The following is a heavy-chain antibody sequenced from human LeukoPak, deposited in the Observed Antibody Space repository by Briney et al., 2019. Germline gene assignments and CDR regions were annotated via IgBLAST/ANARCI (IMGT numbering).Heavy chain of an antibody. V-gene: IGHV3-23*01. CDR2: FRGSGGHT. D-gene: IGHD3-22*01. Sequence: GGSLRLSCAASGFTFSSYALGWSRKPQGKGPGWAPSFRGSGGHTYFADSVKGRFTISRDNSKNTLDLQMNSLKVEDTAVYYCAKFRYHSNDNNYLDFNYWGQGTLVTVSS. CDR1: GFTFSSYA. J-gene: IGHJ4*02. CDR3: AKFRYHSNDNNYLDFNY.